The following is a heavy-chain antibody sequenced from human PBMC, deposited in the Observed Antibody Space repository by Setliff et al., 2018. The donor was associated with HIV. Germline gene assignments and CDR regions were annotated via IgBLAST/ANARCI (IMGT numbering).Heavy chain of an antibody. V-gene: IGHV1-3*01. Sequence: SVKVSCKTSGYPFKSYDINWVRQAPGQRPEWMARINAGNGNREYSPKFQGRVTITADTSASTMYMELSSLRSEDTAVYYCARVGNNRLQFFDHWGQGTLVTVS. CDR2: INAGNGNR. D-gene: IGHD5-12*01. CDR3: ARVGNNRLQFFDH. J-gene: IGHJ4*02. CDR1: GYPFKSYD.